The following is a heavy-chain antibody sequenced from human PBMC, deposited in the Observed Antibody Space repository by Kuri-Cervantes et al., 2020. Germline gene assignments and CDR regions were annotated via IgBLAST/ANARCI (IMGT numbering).Heavy chain of an antibody. CDR2: ISWNSGSI. D-gene: IGHD3-3*01. Sequence: GGSLRLSCAVSGFIFSDYAMHWVRQAPGKGPEWVSGISWNSGSIGYADSVKGRFTISRDNAKNSLYLQMNSLRAEDTALYYCAKDISDFWSGPSPYAFDIWGQGTMVTVSS. CDR1: GFIFSDYA. J-gene: IGHJ3*02. V-gene: IGHV3-9*01. CDR3: AKDISDFWSGPSPYAFDI.